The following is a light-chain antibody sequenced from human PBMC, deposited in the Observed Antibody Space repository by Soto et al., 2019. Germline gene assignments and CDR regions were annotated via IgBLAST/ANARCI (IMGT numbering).Light chain of an antibody. V-gene: IGKV3-15*01. CDR2: GAS. Sequence: EIVMTQSPATLSVSPGERATLSCRASQSVSSNLAWYQQKPGQAPRLLIYGASTRATGIPARFSGSGSGTEFTITISSLQSEEFAIYFCQQYNNLPPDRTFGQGTKLEIK. CDR3: QQYNNLPPDRT. J-gene: IGKJ1*01. CDR1: QSVSSN.